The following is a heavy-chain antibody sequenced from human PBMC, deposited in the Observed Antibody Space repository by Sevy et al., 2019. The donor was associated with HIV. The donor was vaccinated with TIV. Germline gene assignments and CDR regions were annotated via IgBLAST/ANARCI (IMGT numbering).Heavy chain of an antibody. CDR1: GFTFSNYA. V-gene: IGHV3-33*01. CDR3: ARGGYYYDNAAYYALDS. Sequence: GWSLRRSCAATGFTFSNYAMHWVRQAPGKGMEWVAIIWSDGAYQYHGDSVKGRFTISRDNSKNTLYLQMNNVRVEETAVYYCARGGYYYDNAAYYALDSWGQGTLVIVSS. D-gene: IGHD3-22*01. CDR2: IWSDGAYQ. J-gene: IGHJ4*02.